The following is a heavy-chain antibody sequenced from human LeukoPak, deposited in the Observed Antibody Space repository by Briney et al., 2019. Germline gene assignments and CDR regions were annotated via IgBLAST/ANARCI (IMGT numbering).Heavy chain of an antibody. CDR1: GGTFSSYA. Sequence: ASVEVSFKASGGTFSSYAISWVRQAPGQGLEWMGGIIPIFGTANYAQKFQGRVTITADESTSTAYMELSSLRSEDTAVYYCASAVRGVMNDAFDIWGQGTMVTVSS. J-gene: IGHJ3*02. V-gene: IGHV1-69*01. CDR3: ASAVRGVMNDAFDI. CDR2: IIPIFGTA. D-gene: IGHD3-10*01.